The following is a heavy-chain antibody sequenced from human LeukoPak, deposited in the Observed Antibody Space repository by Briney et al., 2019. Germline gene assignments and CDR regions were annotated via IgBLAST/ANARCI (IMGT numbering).Heavy chain of an antibody. V-gene: IGHV3-21*04. D-gene: IGHD6-6*01. CDR3: ANQGAIAARPFDY. J-gene: IGHJ4*02. CDR2: ISSSSTYI. Sequence: GGSLRLACAASGYIFSSYSMNWVRQAPGKGLEWVSSISSSSTYIYYADSVKGRFTISRDNSKNTLYLQMNSLRAEDTAVYYCANQGAIAARPFDYWGQGTLVTVSS. CDR1: GYIFSSYS.